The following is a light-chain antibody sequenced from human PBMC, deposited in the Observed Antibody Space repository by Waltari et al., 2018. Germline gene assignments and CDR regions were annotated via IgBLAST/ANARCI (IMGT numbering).Light chain of an antibody. J-gene: IGLJ2*01. V-gene: IGLV3-25*03. CDR1: ALPKQY. CDR2: KAK. CDR3: QSVDSSATYVI. Sequence: SYDLTQPPSVSVSPGQTARITCSGDALPKQYGYWYQKKSGQAPVLMIFKAKERPSGIPERFSGSSSGTKVTLTISGVQAEDEADYYCQSVDSSATYVIFGGGTKLTVL.